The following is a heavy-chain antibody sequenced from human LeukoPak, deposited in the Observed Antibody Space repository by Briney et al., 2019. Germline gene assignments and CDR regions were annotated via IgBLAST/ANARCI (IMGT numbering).Heavy chain of an antibody. Sequence: GESLKISCKGSGYSFTSYWIAWARHMPEKGLEWMGFIYPGDSDIRYSPSFQGQVTISADKSINTAYLQWSSLKASDTAMYYCARHSYYYDSSAKGYFDLWGRGTLVTVSS. CDR1: GYSFTSYW. D-gene: IGHD3-22*01. J-gene: IGHJ2*01. CDR2: IYPGDSDI. CDR3: ARHSYYYDSSAKGYFDL. V-gene: IGHV5-51*01.